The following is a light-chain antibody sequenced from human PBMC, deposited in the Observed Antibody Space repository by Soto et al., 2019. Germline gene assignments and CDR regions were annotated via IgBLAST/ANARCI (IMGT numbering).Light chain of an antibody. CDR3: PSSFRRLTALV. CDR2: GNS. J-gene: IGLJ2*01. Sequence: QSVLTQPPSVSGAPGQRVTISCTGSSSNIGAGYDVHWYQQLPGTAPKLLIYGNSNRPSGVPDRFSGSKSGTSASLAITGLQPAHDADYYCPSSFRRLTALVFGGGTKLTVL. V-gene: IGLV1-40*01. CDR1: SSNIGAGYD.